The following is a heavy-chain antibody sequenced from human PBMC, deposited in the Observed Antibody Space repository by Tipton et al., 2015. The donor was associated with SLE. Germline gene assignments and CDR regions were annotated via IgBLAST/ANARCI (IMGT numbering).Heavy chain of an antibody. CDR1: GGSISSTLYY. CDR3: ATSPLTL. J-gene: IGHJ4*02. D-gene: IGHD2-2*01. V-gene: IGHV4-39*07. Sequence: TLSLTCTVSGGSISSTLYYWGWIRQPPGKGLEWVGTIYYRGTTYYNPSLKSRVTISVDMSKNQFSLKLTSVTAADTAVYYCATSPLTLWGQGTLVTVSS. CDR2: IYYRGTT.